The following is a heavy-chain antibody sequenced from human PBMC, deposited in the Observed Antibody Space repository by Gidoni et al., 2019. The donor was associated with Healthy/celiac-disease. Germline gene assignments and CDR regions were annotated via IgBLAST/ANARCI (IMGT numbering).Heavy chain of an antibody. CDR1: GYSFTFYW. CDR2: IDPSDSYT. J-gene: IGHJ6*02. D-gene: IGHD6-19*01. CDR3: ARVAVAGHYYYYGMDV. Sequence: VQLVQSAAAVQQPVESLRLSCNGSGYSFTFYWISWVRQLPGKGLEWMGRIDPSDSYTNYSPSFQGHVTISADKSISTAYLQWSSLKASDTAMYYCARVAVAGHYYYYGMDVWGQGTTVTVSS. V-gene: IGHV5-10-1*01.